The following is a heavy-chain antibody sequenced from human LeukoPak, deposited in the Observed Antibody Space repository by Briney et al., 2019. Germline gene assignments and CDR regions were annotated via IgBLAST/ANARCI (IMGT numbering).Heavy chain of an antibody. V-gene: IGHV3-23*01. CDR2: ISFSGDNS. CDR3: AKDIQLST. Sequence: GGSLRLSCAASGFTFSSYAMSWVRQAPGKGLEWVSLISFSGDNSYYADSVKGRFTISRDDSKNTLSLQMNSLRVEDTAIYYCAKDIQLSTWGLGTMVTVSS. D-gene: IGHD5-24*01. CDR1: GFTFSSYA. J-gene: IGHJ3*01.